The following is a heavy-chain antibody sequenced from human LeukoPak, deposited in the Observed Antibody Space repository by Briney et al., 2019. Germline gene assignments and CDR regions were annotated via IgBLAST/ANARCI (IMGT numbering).Heavy chain of an antibody. V-gene: IGHV4-59*08. D-gene: IGHD1-26*01. Sequence: SETLSLTCTVSGGSISSYYWSWIRQPPGKGLEWIGYIYYSGSTNYNPSLKSRVTISADTSKNQFSLKLSSVTAADTAVYYCARSYSGTFYYDYWGQGTLVTVSS. CDR1: GGSISSYY. CDR2: IYYSGST. J-gene: IGHJ4*02. CDR3: ARSYSGTFYYDY.